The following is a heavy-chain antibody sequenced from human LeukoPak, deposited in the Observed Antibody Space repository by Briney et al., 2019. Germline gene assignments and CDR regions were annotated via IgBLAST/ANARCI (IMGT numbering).Heavy chain of an antibody. Sequence: SETLSLTCTVSGGSISSGGYYWSWIRQHPGKGLEWIGYIYYSGSTYYNPSLKSRVTISVDTSKNQFSLKLSSVSAADTAVYYCARDLRGTGYFEYSGQGALVTVSS. CDR3: ARDLRGTGYFEY. D-gene: IGHD3-10*01. CDR2: IYYSGST. V-gene: IGHV4-31*03. CDR1: GGSISSGGYY. J-gene: IGHJ4*02.